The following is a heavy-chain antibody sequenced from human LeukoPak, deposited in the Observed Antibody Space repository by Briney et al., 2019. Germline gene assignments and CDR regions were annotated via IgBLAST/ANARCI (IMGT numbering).Heavy chain of an antibody. D-gene: IGHD2-2*01. CDR3: TTDPGLCSSTTCHSV. J-gene: IGHJ4*02. V-gene: IGHV3-15*01. CDR1: GFTFNNAW. CDR2: IKSKSDSGST. Sequence: GGSLRLSCAASGFTFNNAWVSWVRQAPGKGLEWVGLIKSKSDSGSTDYAAPLKGRFTISRDGSKNTLHLQMNSLKTEDTAVYYCTTDPGLCSSTTCHSVWGQGTLVTVSS.